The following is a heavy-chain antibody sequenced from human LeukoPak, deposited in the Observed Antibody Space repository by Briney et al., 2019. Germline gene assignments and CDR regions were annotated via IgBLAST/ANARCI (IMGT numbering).Heavy chain of an antibody. CDR3: ARVRPWMLAARPSPSYFDY. CDR1: GSSITAFY. J-gene: IGHJ4*02. D-gene: IGHD2-8*01. Sequence: PSETLSLTCNVSGSSITAFYWSWIRQSPGKGLEWIGSFQYGGNSKYNPSLKSRVAMSVDTSKRQLSLRLTSVTAADTAVYYCARVRPWMLAARPSPSYFDYWGQGTLVTVSS. CDR2: FQYGGNS. V-gene: IGHV4-59*01.